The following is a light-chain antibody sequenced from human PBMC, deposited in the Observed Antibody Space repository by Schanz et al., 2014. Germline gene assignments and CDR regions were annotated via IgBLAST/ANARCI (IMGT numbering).Light chain of an antibody. Sequence: EIVMTQSPATLSVSLGERATLSCRAGQSVSSKLAWYQQKPGQAPRLLIYGASSRATAIPDRFSGSGSGTDFTLTINRLEPEDFAVYYCQQSGYSPYTFGQGTKLEI. V-gene: IGKV3-20*01. CDR1: QSVSSK. J-gene: IGKJ2*01. CDR2: GAS. CDR3: QQSGYSPYT.